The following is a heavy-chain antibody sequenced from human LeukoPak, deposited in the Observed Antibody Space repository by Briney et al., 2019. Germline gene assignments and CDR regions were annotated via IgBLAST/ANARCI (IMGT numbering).Heavy chain of an antibody. Sequence: SETLYLTCAVYGESFSGYSWSWIRQPPGKGLEWIGEINHRGSTTYNPPLKNRVTTSVDTTNNHSSLKQLSVTTADTTAYYCAGGYSGSDRSRRFDYWGQGTLVTVSS. J-gene: IGHJ4*02. CDR1: GESFSGYS. D-gene: IGHD1-26*01. V-gene: IGHV4-34*01. CDR2: INHRGST. CDR3: AGGYSGSDRSRRFDY.